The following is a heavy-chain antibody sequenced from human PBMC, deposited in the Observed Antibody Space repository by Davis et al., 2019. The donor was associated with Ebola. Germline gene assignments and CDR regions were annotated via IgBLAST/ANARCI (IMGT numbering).Heavy chain of an antibody. CDR1: GYTFTGYN. D-gene: IGHD2-15*01. Sequence: ASVKVSCKASGYTFTGYNMHWVRQAPGQGLEWMGRIISNSGGTNYAQKFQGRVTMTRDTSISTAYMELSRLRSDDTAVYYCARGCSGGSCYSGYWGQGTLVTVSS. V-gene: IGHV1-2*06. CDR2: IISNSGGT. J-gene: IGHJ4*02. CDR3: ARGCSGGSCYSGY.